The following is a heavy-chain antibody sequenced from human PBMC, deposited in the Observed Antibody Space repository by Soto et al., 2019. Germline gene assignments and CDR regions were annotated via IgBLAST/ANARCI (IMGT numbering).Heavy chain of an antibody. V-gene: IGHV4-4*07. Sequence: SETLSLTCTVSGASISGFYWSWIRKSAGKGLEWIGRIYVTRTTDYNPSLKSRVMMSVDTSKKQFSLKLRSVTAADTAVYYCVRDGTKTLRDWLDPCGQGISVTVYS. CDR2: IYVTRTT. CDR3: VRDGTKTLRDWLDP. J-gene: IGHJ5*02. D-gene: IGHD1-1*01. CDR1: GASISGFY.